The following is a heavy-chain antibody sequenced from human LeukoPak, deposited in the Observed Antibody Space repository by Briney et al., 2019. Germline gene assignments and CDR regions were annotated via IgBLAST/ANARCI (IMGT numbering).Heavy chain of an antibody. CDR2: IHHSGRS. V-gene: IGHV4-30-4*08. J-gene: IGHJ4*02. Sequence: SQTLSLTCTVSADSLSSGGHYWAWIRQFPGKGLESIGFIHHSGRSRHNPSLKDRVAISVDTSKNQFSLKLTSVTAADTALYYCARFQWRGRGLWGQGTQVTVSS. CDR3: ARFQWRGRGL. CDR1: ADSLSSGGHY. D-gene: IGHD6-19*01.